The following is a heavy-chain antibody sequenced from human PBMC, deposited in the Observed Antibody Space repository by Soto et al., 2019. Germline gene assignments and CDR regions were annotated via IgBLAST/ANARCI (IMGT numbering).Heavy chain of an antibody. J-gene: IGHJ4*02. CDR3: ARGKEVSPLSY. Sequence: SETLSLTCTVSGGSISSGGYYWSWIRQHPGKGLEWIGHIYYSGSTNYNPSLKSRVTISVDTSKNQFSLKLSSVTAADTAVYYCARGKEVSPLSYWGQGTLVTVSS. CDR2: IYYSGST. CDR1: GGSISSGGYY. D-gene: IGHD2-8*01. V-gene: IGHV4-31*03.